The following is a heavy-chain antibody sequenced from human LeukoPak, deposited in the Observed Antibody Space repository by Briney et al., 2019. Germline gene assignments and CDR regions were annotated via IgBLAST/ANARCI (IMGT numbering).Heavy chain of an antibody. CDR1: GGSITSYY. D-gene: IGHD4-17*01. CDR3: ARLIYTTDYFDY. Sequence: SETLSLTCTVSGGSITSYYWSWIRQSAGKGLEWIGRIYSRGSTNYNPSLKSRVTMSVDTSKNQFSLKLSSVTAADTAMYYCARLIYTTDYFDYWGQGTLVTVSS. V-gene: IGHV4-4*07. CDR2: IYSRGST. J-gene: IGHJ4*02.